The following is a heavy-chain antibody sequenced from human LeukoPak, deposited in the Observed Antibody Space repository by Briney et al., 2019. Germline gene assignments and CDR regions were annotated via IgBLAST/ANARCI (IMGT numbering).Heavy chain of an antibody. V-gene: IGHV1-2*02. J-gene: IGHJ4*02. CDR2: INPNSGGT. D-gene: IGHD3-10*01. CDR1: GYTFTGYY. CDR3: ARGTLRAMVRGVIIPPADY. Sequence: ASVKVSCKASGYTFTGYYMHWVRQAPGQGLEWMGWINPNSGGTNYAQKFQGRVTMTRDTSISTAYMELSRLRSDDTAVYYCARGTLRAMVRGVIIPPADYWGQGTLVTVSS.